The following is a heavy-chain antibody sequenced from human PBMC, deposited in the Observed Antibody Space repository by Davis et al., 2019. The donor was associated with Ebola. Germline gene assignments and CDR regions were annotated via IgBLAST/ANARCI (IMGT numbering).Heavy chain of an antibody. CDR3: ARVDCSRGCYDHRGWFDP. J-gene: IGHJ5*02. V-gene: IGHV4-31*03. Sequence: SETLSLTCSVSGGSLNSGGYYWSWVRQFPEKGLEWIGYVFYTGTTAYNPSLQSRVSISIETSKNQFSLELNSVTAADSALYYCARVDCSRGCYDHRGWFDPWGPGTLVIVSP. CDR2: VFYTGTT. CDR1: GGSLNSGGYY. D-gene: IGHD2-21*02.